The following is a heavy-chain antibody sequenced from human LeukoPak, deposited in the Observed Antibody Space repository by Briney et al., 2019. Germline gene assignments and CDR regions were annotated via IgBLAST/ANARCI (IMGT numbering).Heavy chain of an antibody. D-gene: IGHD3-16*01. V-gene: IGHV4-30-4*01. CDR2: IYYSGST. CDR1: GGSISSGDYY. Sequence: PSQTLSLTCTVSGGSISSGDYYWSWIRQPPGKGLEWIGYIYYSGSTYYNPSLKSRVTISVDTSKNQFSLKLSSVTAADTAVYCCAKGGLRDYYFDYWGQGTLVTVTS. CDR3: AKGGLRDYYFDY. J-gene: IGHJ4*02.